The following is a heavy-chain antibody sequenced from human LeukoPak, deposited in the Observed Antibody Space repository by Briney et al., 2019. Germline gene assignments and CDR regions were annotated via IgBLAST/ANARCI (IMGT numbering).Heavy chain of an antibody. Sequence: PGGSLRLSCAASGFTFSSNWRSWVRPAPGKGLDWVANKMQDGSDKYYMDSVKGRFTISRDNAKNSLSLQMNSLRVEDTAVYYCARDRDCGDGGCYPHFDYWGQGVRVTVSS. CDR3: ARDRDCGDGGCYPHFDY. CDR1: GFTFSSNW. V-gene: IGHV3-7*01. CDR2: KMQDGSDK. D-gene: IGHD2-15*01. J-gene: IGHJ4*02.